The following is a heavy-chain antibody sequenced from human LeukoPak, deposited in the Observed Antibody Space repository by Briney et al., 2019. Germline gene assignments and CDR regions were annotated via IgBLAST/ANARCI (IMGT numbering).Heavy chain of an antibody. CDR2: ISGNAGSST. J-gene: IGHJ4*02. Sequence: RGGSLRLSCAASGFTFRSHAMSWVRQAPGKGLEWVSGISGNAGSSTYYADSVKGRFTISRDNSKNTMYLQMNSLRADDTAVYYCAKTWGLDYWGQGTLVTVSS. D-gene: IGHD3-16*01. CDR1: GFTFRSHA. V-gene: IGHV3-23*01. CDR3: AKTWGLDY.